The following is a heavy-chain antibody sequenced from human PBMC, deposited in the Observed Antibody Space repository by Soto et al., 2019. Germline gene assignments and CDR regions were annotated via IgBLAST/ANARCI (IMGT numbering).Heavy chain of an antibody. CDR2: INHSGST. CDR3: ARGHCRGGSCDARVSYYFEH. CDR1: GGSFRGSS. J-gene: IGHJ1*01. V-gene: IGHV4-34*01. Sequence: QVQLQQWGAGVLKTSETLSLTCAVYGGSFRGSSWSWIRHHPGKGLEWIGEINHSGSTNYNPSLKSRVTISVDTSNNQFSLKLSSVIAADTAVSYCARGHCRGGSCDARVSYYFEHFGKGTRVTVSS. D-gene: IGHD2-15*01.